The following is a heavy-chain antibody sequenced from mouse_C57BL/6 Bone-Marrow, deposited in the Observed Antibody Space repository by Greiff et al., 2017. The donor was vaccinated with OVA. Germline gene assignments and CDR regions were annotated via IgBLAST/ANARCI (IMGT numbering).Heavy chain of an antibody. CDR3: ARKGDYGSSFAY. CDR1: GYTFTSYW. J-gene: IGHJ3*01. Sequence: QVQLKQPGAELVKPGASVKLSCKASGYTFTSYWMHWVKQRPGRGLEWIGRIDPNSGGTKYNEKFKSKATLTVDKPSSTAYMQLSSLTSEDSAVDYCARKGDYGSSFAYWGQGTLVTVSA. V-gene: IGHV1-72*01. D-gene: IGHD1-1*01. CDR2: IDPNSGGT.